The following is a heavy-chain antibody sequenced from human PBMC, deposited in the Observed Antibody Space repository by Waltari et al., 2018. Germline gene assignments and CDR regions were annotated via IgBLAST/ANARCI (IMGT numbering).Heavy chain of an antibody. CDR3: ARSRSGWNFESFDY. CDR1: GGSVNSGSYY. D-gene: IGHD6-19*01. Sequence: QVQLQESGPGLVKPSETLSLTCTVSGGSVNSGSYYWSWIRQPPGKGLEWIGYIYYSGSTNYNPSLKSRVTISVDTSKNQFSLKLSSVTAADTAVYYCARSRSGWNFESFDYWGQGTLVTVSS. V-gene: IGHV4-61*01. J-gene: IGHJ4*02. CDR2: IYYSGST.